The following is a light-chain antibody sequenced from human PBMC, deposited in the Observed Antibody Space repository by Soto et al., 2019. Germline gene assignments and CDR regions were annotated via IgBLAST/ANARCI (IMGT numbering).Light chain of an antibody. CDR2: GAS. J-gene: IGKJ1*01. CDR3: QQYNNWPWT. Sequence: EIVMTQSPATLSVSPGGRATLSCRASQSISDTLAWYQQKPGQAPRLLIHGASTRATGFPARFSGSGSGTDFTLTIRSLQSEDFAVYYCQQYNNWPWTVGQGTKVDIK. V-gene: IGKV3-15*01. CDR1: QSISDT.